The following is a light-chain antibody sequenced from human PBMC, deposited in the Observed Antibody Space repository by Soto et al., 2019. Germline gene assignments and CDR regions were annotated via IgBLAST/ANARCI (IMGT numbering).Light chain of an antibody. Sequence: DIQMTQSPSTLSASVGDRVTITCRASQSISSSLAWYQQKPGKAPKLLISKASSLESVVPSRFPGSRSGTAFALPVSRLQPDDFASYHYQHYRSYPFTFGQGTRLEIK. CDR1: QSISSS. CDR3: QHYRSYPFT. CDR2: KAS. J-gene: IGKJ5*01. V-gene: IGKV1-5*03.